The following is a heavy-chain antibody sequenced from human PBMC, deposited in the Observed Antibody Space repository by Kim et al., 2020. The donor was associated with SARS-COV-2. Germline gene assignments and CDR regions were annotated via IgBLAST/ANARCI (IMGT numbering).Heavy chain of an antibody. D-gene: IGHD3-22*01. J-gene: IGHJ4*02. CDR2: INTNTGNP. CDR3: ATDRWAAYDSSGSFDY. Sequence: ASVKVSCKASGYTFTSYAMNWVRQAPGQGLEWMGWINTNTGNPTYAQGFTGRFVFSLDTSVSTAYLQISSLKAEDTAVYYCATDRWAAYDSSGSFDYWGQGTLVTVSS. CDR1: GYTFTSYA. V-gene: IGHV7-4-1*02.